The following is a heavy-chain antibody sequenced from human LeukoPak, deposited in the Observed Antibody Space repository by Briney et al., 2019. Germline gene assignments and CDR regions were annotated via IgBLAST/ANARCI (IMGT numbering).Heavy chain of an antibody. Sequence: GGSLRLSCAASGFPFSNNVMTWVRQAPGKGLECVSVIYSGGSTYYADSVKGRFTVSRDNSKNTLYLQMNSLRAEDTAMYYCARGLGYCTSTTCLLPFDYWGQGTLVTVSS. J-gene: IGHJ4*02. V-gene: IGHV3-53*01. CDR2: IYSGGST. D-gene: IGHD2-2*01. CDR3: ARGLGYCTSTTCLLPFDY. CDR1: GFPFSNNV.